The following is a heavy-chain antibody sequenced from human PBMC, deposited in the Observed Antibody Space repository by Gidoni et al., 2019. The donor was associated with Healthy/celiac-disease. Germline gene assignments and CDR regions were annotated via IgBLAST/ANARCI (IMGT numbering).Heavy chain of an antibody. J-gene: IGHJ3*02. Sequence: QVQLQQWGAGLLKPSETLSLTCAVYGGSFSGYYWSWIRQPPGKGLEWIGEINHSGSTNYNPSLKSRVTISVDTSKNQFSLKLSSVTAADTAVYYCARRDGRWSRPGDAFDIWGQGTMVTVSS. D-gene: IGHD2-15*01. CDR3: ARRDGRWSRPGDAFDI. CDR1: GGSFSGYY. V-gene: IGHV4-34*01. CDR2: INHSGST.